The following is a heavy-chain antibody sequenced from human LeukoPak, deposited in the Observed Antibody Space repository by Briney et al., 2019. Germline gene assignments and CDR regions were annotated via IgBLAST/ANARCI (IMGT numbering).Heavy chain of an antibody. V-gene: IGHV1-2*02. CDR2: ISPSSGGT. CDR1: GYTFTDYY. J-gene: IGHJ3*02. CDR3: ATNSTSNRDAFDI. D-gene: IGHD1-1*01. Sequence: VASVKVSLKGSGYTFTDYYIRWVRQAPGQGLGWMGWISPSSGGTNYAQNFQGRVTMTRDTSITTAYMELSRLRSDDTAVYYCATNSTSNRDAFDIWGQGTMVTVSS.